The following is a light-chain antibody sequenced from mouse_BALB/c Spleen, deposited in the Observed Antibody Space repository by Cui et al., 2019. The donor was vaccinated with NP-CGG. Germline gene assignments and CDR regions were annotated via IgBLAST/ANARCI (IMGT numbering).Light chain of an antibody. J-gene: IGLJ1*01. CDR2: GTN. Sequence: VVTQQSALTTAPGETVTVTCRSSTGAVTTSNYANWVQEKPDHLFTGLIGGTNNRAPGVPARFSGSLIGDKAALTITGAQTYDEAIYFCALWYSNHWVFGGGTKLTVL. V-gene: IGLV1*01. CDR1: TGAVTTSNY. CDR3: ALWYSNHWV.